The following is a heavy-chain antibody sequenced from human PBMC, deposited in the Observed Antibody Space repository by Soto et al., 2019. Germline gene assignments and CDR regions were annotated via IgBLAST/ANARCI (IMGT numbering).Heavy chain of an antibody. D-gene: IGHD5-12*01. Sequence: AAVKVSCKASGYTFTGYYIHWVRQAPGQGLEWMGWINPYSGGTNYAQKFQGRVSMTRDTSITTASMELSRLTSDDTAVYFCARRGFSGYDLYYFDFWGQGSLVTVSS. V-gene: IGHV1-2*02. CDR3: ARRGFSGYDLYYFDF. J-gene: IGHJ4*02. CDR2: INPYSGGT. CDR1: GYTFTGYY.